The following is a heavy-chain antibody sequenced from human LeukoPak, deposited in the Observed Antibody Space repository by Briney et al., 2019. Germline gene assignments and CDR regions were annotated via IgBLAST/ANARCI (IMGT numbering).Heavy chain of an antibody. V-gene: IGHV1-46*01. CDR2: INPSGGST. Sequence: ASVKVSCKASGYTFTSYYMHWVRQAPGQGLEWMGIINPSGGSTSYAQKFQGRVTMTRDTSTSTVYMELSSLRSEDTAVYYCARDPGIAVAGPYYYGMDVWGQGTTVTVSS. J-gene: IGHJ6*02. CDR1: GYTFTSYY. CDR3: ARDPGIAVAGPYYYGMDV. D-gene: IGHD6-19*01.